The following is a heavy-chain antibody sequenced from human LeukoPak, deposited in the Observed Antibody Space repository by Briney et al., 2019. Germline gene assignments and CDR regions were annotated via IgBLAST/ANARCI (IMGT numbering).Heavy chain of an antibody. CDR3: ARDANTMIVTLDY. J-gene: IGHJ4*02. Sequence: GGSLRLSCAASGFTFSSYGMHWVRQAPGKGLEWVAVIWYDGSNKYYADSVKGRFAISRDNSKNTLYLQMNSLRAEDTAVYYCARDANTMIVTLDYWGQGTLVTVSS. CDR2: IWYDGSNK. CDR1: GFTFSSYG. V-gene: IGHV3-33*01. D-gene: IGHD3-22*01.